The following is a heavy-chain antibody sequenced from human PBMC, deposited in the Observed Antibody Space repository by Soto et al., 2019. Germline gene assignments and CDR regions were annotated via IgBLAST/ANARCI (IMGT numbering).Heavy chain of an antibody. V-gene: IGHV3-23*01. D-gene: IGHD2-21*02. CDR1: GFTFSSSA. Sequence: EVQLLESGGGLVQPGGSLRLSCAASGFTFSSSAMSWVRQAPGKGLEWVSAISGSGGSTYYADSVKGRFTISRDNAKNTLYLKMNSLRAEDTAVYYCAKDWDCGGDCSYWYFDLWGRGTLVTVSS. CDR2: ISGSGGST. CDR3: AKDWDCGGDCSYWYFDL. J-gene: IGHJ2*01.